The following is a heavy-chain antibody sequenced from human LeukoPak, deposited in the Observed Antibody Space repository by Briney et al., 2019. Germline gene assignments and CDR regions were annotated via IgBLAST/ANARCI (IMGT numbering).Heavy chain of an antibody. J-gene: IGHJ3*02. CDR3: ARDRLRGGRRGHAFDI. D-gene: IGHD1-26*01. V-gene: IGHV4-59*01. CDR2: VFYSGST. Sequence: SETLSLTCTVSGGSIDTYYWSWIRQSPGKGLEWIGNVFYSGSTNYNPSLKSRVTISVDTSKNQFSLRLSPVTAADTAVYYCARDRLRGGRRGHAFDIWGQGTMVTVSS. CDR1: GGSIDTYY.